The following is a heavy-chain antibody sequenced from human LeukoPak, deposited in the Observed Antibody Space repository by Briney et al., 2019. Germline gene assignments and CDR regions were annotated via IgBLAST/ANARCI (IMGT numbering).Heavy chain of an antibody. CDR2: ISGSGHST. CDR3: AKDAGITMVRGVSSYYFDY. J-gene: IGHJ4*02. V-gene: IGHV3-23*01. D-gene: IGHD3-10*01. Sequence: GGSLRLSCAASGFTFSNYAMSWVRQSPGKGLEWVSGISGSGHSTYYADSVKGRFTISRDSSKNTLFLQMNSLRAEDTAVYYCAKDAGITMVRGVSSYYFDYWGQGTLVTVSS. CDR1: GFTFSNYA.